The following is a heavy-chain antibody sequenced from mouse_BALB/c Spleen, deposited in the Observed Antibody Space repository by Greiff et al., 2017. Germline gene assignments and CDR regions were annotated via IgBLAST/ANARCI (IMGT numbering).Heavy chain of an antibody. J-gene: IGHJ1*01. V-gene: IGHV5-9-4*01. CDR1: GFTFSSYA. Sequence: EVKLVESGGGLVKPGGSLKLSCAASGFTFSSYAMSWVRQSPEKRLEWVAEISSGGIYTYYPDTVTGRFTISRDNAKNTLYLEMSSLRSEDTAMYYCARAHYGSSYFDVWGAGTTVTVSS. CDR2: ISSGGIYT. CDR3: ARAHYGSSYFDV. D-gene: IGHD1-1*01.